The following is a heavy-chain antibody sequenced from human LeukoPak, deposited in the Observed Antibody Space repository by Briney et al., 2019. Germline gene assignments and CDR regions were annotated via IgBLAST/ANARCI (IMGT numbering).Heavy chain of an antibody. Sequence: SVKVSCKASGGTFSSYDISWVRQASGQGLEWMGGLIPIFGTANYAQKFQGRVTITADESTSTAYMELSSLRSEDTAVYYCARGSWFGEFPFDYWGQGTLVTVSS. CDR3: ARGSWFGEFPFDY. V-gene: IGHV1-69*01. J-gene: IGHJ4*02. CDR2: LIPIFGTA. CDR1: GGTFSSYD. D-gene: IGHD3-10*01.